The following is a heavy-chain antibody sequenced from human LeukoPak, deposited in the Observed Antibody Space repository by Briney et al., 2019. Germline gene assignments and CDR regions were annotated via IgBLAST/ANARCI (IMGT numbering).Heavy chain of an antibody. Sequence: GGSLRLSCAASGLTFSSHWMRWVRQAPGKGLVWVSRITNDGSSTTYADSVKGRFTISRDNAKNSLYLQMNSLRDEDTAVYYCAREGPGYSYGSSGYWGQGTLVTVSS. J-gene: IGHJ4*02. V-gene: IGHV3-74*01. CDR2: ITNDGSST. CDR1: GLTFSSHW. CDR3: AREGPGYSYGSSGY. D-gene: IGHD5-18*01.